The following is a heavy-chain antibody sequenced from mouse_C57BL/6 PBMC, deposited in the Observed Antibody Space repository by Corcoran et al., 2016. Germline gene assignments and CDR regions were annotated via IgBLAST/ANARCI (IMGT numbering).Heavy chain of an antibody. V-gene: IGHV1-81*01. CDR3: AREGYYGNYYAMDY. D-gene: IGHD2-1*01. CDR2: IYPRSGNT. Sequence: QVQLQQSGAELARPGASVKLSCKASGYTFTSYGISWVKQRTGQGLEWIGEIYPRSGNTYYNEKFKGKATLTADKSSSTAYMELRSLTSEDSAVYFCAREGYYGNYYAMDYWGQGTSVTVSS. J-gene: IGHJ4*01. CDR1: GYTFTSYG.